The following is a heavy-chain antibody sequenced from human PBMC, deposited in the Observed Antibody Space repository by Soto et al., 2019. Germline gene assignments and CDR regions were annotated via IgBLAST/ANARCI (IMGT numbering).Heavy chain of an antibody. CDR3: AHRGYGDYPRDNWFDP. D-gene: IGHD4-17*01. J-gene: IGHJ5*02. Sequence: QITLKESGPTLVRPTQTLTLTCTFSGFSLSAGGVGVGWFRQPPGKALEWLAVTYWNDDKRSSPSLKSRLTIAKDTSKNQVVLTMSNMDPVDTATYYCAHRGYGDYPRDNWFDPWGQGTLVTVSS. CDR1: GFSLSAGGVG. CDR2: TYWNDDK. V-gene: IGHV2-5*01.